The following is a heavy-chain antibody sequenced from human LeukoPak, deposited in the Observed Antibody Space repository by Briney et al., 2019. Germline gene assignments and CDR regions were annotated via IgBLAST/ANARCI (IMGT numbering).Heavy chain of an antibody. J-gene: IGHJ3*02. V-gene: IGHV3-21*01. CDR3: ATSMAQDVDAFHI. D-gene: IGHD2-21*01. CDR2: ISSRSTYI. Sequence: VKPGGSLRLSCAASRFTFSTYSMNWVRPAPGKGLEWVSSISSRSTYIYYADSGKGRFTISRDNAKNSLYLQMNNLRAEDTAMFYCATSMAQDVDAFHIWGQGTMVTVSS. CDR1: RFTFSTYS.